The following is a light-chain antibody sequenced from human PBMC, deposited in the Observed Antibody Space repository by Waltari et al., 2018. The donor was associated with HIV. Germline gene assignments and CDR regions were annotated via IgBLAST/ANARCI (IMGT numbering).Light chain of an antibody. CDR3: QSYDSSLSAPVV. Sequence: QSVLTPPPSVSGAPGQRVTIPCTGSSSNIGAGYDVPWYQQLPGTAPKLLIYGNSNRPSGVPDRFSGSKSGTSASLAITGLQAEDEADYYCQSYDSSLSAPVVFGGGTKLTVL. V-gene: IGLV1-40*01. CDR2: GNS. CDR1: SSNIGAGYD. J-gene: IGLJ2*01.